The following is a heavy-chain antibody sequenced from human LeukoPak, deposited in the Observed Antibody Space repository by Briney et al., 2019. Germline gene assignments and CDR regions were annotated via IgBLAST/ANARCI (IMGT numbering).Heavy chain of an antibody. D-gene: IGHD1-14*01. J-gene: IGHJ3*02. CDR3: AGGRPERRLYAFDI. V-gene: IGHV3-53*01. CDR1: GFTFSSNY. Sequence: GGSLRLSCAASGFTFSSNYMSWVRQAPGKGLEWVSFIYSGGSTYYADSVEGRFTISRDNSKNTLYLQMNTLRAEDTAVYYCAGGRPERRLYAFDIWGQGTMVTVSS. CDR2: IYSGGST.